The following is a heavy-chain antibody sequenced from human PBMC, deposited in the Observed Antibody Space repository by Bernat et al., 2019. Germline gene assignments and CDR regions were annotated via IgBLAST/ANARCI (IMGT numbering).Heavy chain of an antibody. CDR3: ARNVRHRYYYYDMDV. J-gene: IGHJ6*02. CDR1: GGSFSGYY. CDR2: INHSGST. Sequence: QVQLQQWGAGLLKPSETLSLTFAVYGGSFSGYYWSWIRQPPGKGLEWSGEINHSGSTNYNPSLKSRVTVSVDTSKNQFSLKLGSVTAADTAVYYCARNVRHRYYYYDMDVWGQGTTVTVSS. D-gene: IGHD2-8*01. V-gene: IGHV4-34*01.